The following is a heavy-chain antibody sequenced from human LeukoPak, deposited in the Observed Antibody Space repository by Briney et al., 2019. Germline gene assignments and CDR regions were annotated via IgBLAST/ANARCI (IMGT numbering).Heavy chain of an antibody. CDR1: GFTFSIYG. J-gene: IGHJ4*02. Sequence: GGSLRLSCAASGFTFSIYGMHWVRQAPGKGLEWVAVISYDGNNKYFADSVKGRFTISRDNAKNSVYLQMNSLRAEDTALYYCAKDEGPAAPADYWGQGTLVTVSS. CDR2: ISYDGNNK. CDR3: AKDEGPAAPADY. V-gene: IGHV3-30*18. D-gene: IGHD2-2*01.